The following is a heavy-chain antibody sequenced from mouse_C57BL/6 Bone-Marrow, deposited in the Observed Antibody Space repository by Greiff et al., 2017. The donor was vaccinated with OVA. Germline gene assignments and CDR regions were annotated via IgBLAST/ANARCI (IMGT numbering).Heavy chain of an antibody. CDR3: AREERTGNV. CDR2: IDPSDSYT. V-gene: IGHV1-50*01. CDR1: GYTFTSYW. Sequence: QVQLQQPGAELVKPGASVKLSCKASGYTFTSYWMQWVKQRPGQGLEWIGEIDPSDSYTNYNQKFKGKATLTVDTSSSTAYMQLSSLTSEDSAVYYCAREERTGNVWGTGTTVTVSS. D-gene: IGHD4-1*01. J-gene: IGHJ1*03.